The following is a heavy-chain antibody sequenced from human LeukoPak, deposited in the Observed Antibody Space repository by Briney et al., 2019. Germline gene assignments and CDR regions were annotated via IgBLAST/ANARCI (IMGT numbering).Heavy chain of an antibody. V-gene: IGHV3-30*02. CDR1: GFTFSSYG. Sequence: GGSLRLSCAASGFTFSSYGMHWVRQAPGKGLEWVAFIRYDGTSKYYADSVKGRFAISRDNSKNTLYLQMNSLIAEDTAVYYCSREYCSSSCYNGLDYWGQGTLVTVSS. CDR3: SREYCSSSCYNGLDY. CDR2: IRYDGTSK. J-gene: IGHJ4*02. D-gene: IGHD2-2*02.